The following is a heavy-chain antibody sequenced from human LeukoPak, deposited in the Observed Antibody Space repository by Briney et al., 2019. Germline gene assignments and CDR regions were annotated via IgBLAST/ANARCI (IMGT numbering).Heavy chain of an antibody. CDR3: AREARITMVRDIWGYYYYGMDV. D-gene: IGHD3-10*01. J-gene: IGHJ6*02. Sequence: GGSLRLSCAASGFTFSSYWMSWVRQAPGKGLEWVANIKQDGSEKYYVDSVKGRFTISTDNAKNSLYLQMSSLRAEDTAVYYCAREARITMVRDIWGYYYYGMDVWGQGTTVTVSS. V-gene: IGHV3-7*01. CDR1: GFTFSSYW. CDR2: IKQDGSEK.